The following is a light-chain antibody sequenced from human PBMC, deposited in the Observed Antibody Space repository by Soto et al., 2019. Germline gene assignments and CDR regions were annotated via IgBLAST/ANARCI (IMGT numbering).Light chain of an antibody. Sequence: EIMVTQSPSTLSLYPGERATLSCWASQSVNRYLVWYQQKPGQAPRLLMYDASKRATGIPARFSGSGSGTDFTLTISSLEPEDFAVYYCQQSGESQWTFGQGTKVDIK. J-gene: IGKJ1*01. V-gene: IGKV3-11*01. CDR2: DAS. CDR1: QSVNRY. CDR3: QQSGESQWT.